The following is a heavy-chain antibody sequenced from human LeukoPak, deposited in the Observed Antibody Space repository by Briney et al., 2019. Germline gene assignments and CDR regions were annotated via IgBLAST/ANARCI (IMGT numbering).Heavy chain of an antibody. Sequence: SETLSLTCTVSGGSISSYYWSWIRQPPGKGLEWIGYIYYSGSTNYNPSLKSRVTITVDTSKNQFSLKLSSVTAADTAVYYCARGTYYYDSSAGFDYWGQGTLVTVSS. CDR2: IYYSGST. V-gene: IGHV4-59*01. CDR1: GGSISSYY. D-gene: IGHD3-22*01. J-gene: IGHJ4*02. CDR3: ARGTYYYDSSAGFDY.